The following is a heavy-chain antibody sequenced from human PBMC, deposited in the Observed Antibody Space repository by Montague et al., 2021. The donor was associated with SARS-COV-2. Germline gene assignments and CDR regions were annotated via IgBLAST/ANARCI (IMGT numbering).Heavy chain of an antibody. Sequence: SETLSLTCTVSGGSISSSTYYWAWIRQPPGQGLEWIGSIYYRGSTYYNPSLKSRVFITVDTSKKQLSLTLTSVTAADTAVYYCARRLGGSGWLDYWGQGTRVTVSS. CDR3: ARRLGGSGWLDY. CDR2: IYYRGST. CDR1: GGSISSSTYY. D-gene: IGHD6-25*01. J-gene: IGHJ4*02. V-gene: IGHV4-39*01.